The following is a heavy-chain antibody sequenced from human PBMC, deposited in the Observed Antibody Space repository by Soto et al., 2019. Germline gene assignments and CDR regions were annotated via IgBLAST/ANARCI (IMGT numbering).Heavy chain of an antibody. V-gene: IGHV3-30-3*01. CDR3: AKARGSSTPAPGSY. J-gene: IGHJ1*01. CDR2: ISYDGSNK. CDR1: GFTFSSYA. Sequence: GGSLRLSCAASGFTFSSYAMHWVRQAPGKGLEWVAVISYDGSNKYYADSVKGRFTISRDNSKNTLSLQMNSLRAEDTAVYYCAKARGSSTPAPGSYWGQGTLVTVSS. D-gene: IGHD2-2*01.